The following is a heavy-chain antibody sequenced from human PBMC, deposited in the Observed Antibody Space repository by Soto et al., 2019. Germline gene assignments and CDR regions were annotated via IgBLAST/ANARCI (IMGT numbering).Heavy chain of an antibody. Sequence: EAQLLESGGDLVQPGGSLRLPCEASGFTFSSYAMSWVRQAPGKGLEWVSAISGSGGSTYYADSVKGRFTSSSDNSKNTVFLQMNSLRADDTALYYCSGLRRWVGATSDRAFDIWGQGTLVTVSS. CDR3: SGLRRWVGATSDRAFDI. CDR1: GFTFSSYA. D-gene: IGHD1-26*01. J-gene: IGHJ3*02. V-gene: IGHV3-23*01. CDR2: ISGSGGST.